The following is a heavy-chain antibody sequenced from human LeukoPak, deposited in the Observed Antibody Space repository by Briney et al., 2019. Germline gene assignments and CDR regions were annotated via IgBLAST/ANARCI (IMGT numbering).Heavy chain of an antibody. V-gene: IGHV4-34*01. D-gene: IGHD5-18*01. CDR2: INHSGST. J-gene: IGHJ4*02. Sequence: PSETLSLTCAVYGGSFSGYYWSWIRQPPGKGLEWIGEINHSGSTNYNPSLKSRVTISVDTSKNQFSLKLSSVTAADTAVYYCARLLSSSHVRGGYSYGRTFDYWGQGTLVTVSS. CDR1: GGSFSGYY. CDR3: ARLLSSSHVRGGYSYGRTFDY.